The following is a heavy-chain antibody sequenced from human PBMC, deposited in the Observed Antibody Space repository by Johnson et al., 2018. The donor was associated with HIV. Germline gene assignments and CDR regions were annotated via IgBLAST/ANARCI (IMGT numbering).Heavy chain of an antibody. CDR1: GFIFSSYA. CDR3: ARVEPHARIAAAVTGAFDI. CDR2: IYSGGST. V-gene: IGHV3-66*01. J-gene: IGHJ3*02. D-gene: IGHD6-13*01. Sequence: VQLVESGGGLVQPGGSLRLSCAASGFIFSSYAMHWVRQAPGKGLEWVSVIYSGGSTYYADSVKGRFTISRDNSKNTLYLQMNSLRAEDTAVYYCARVEPHARIAAAVTGAFDIWGQGTMVTVSS.